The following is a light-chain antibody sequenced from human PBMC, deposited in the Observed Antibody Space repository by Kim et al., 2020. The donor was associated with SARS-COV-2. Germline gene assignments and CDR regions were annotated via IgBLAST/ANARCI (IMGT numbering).Light chain of an antibody. CDR2: DAS. CDR1: QDINSA. J-gene: IGKJ4*01. V-gene: IGKV1D-13*01. CDR3: QQFSHYPLT. Sequence: ASVGDRVTITCRASQDINSALAWYQQKPGTAPRLLIYDASSLESGVPSRFSGSGFGTDFSLTINSLQPEDFTTYYCQQFSHYPLTFGGGTKVDIK.